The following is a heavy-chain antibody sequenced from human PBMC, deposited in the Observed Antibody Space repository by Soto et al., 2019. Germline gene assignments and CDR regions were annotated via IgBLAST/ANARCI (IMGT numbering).Heavy chain of an antibody. Sequence: QVQLQQWGAGLLKPSETLSLTCAVYGGSFSGYYWSWIRQPPGKGLEWIGETNHSGSTNYNPSLKSRVTISVDTSKNQFSLKLSSVTAADTAVYYCASGSDGSFDYWGQGTLVTVSS. CDR2: TNHSGST. D-gene: IGHD1-1*01. J-gene: IGHJ4*02. CDR1: GGSFSGYY. CDR3: ASGSDGSFDY. V-gene: IGHV4-34*01.